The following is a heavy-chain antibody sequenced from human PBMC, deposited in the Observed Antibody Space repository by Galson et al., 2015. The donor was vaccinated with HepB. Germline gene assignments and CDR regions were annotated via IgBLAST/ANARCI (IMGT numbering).Heavy chain of an antibody. D-gene: IGHD6-19*01. Sequence: SLGLSGAASGVTVSSYAMSWVRQAPGEGLEGGSAISGGGGSTYYADSVEGRFTISRDNSKNTLYLQMNSLRAEDTAVYYCAKSVHSSGWYYFDYWGQGTLVTVSS. CDR1: GVTVSSYA. V-gene: IGHV3-23*01. CDR2: ISGGGGST. CDR3: AKSVHSSGWYYFDY. J-gene: IGHJ4*02.